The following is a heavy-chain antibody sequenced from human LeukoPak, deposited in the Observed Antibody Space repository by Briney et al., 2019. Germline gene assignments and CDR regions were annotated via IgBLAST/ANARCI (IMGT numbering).Heavy chain of an antibody. J-gene: IGHJ4*02. V-gene: IGHV3-23*01. CDR3: AKLSGSSGWYHFDY. Sequence: SGGSLRLSCAASGFTFSSYAMSWVRQAPGKGLEWVSAISGSGGSTYYADSVKGRFTISRDNSKNMLYLQMSSLRAEDTAVYYCAKLSGSSGWYHFDYWGQGTLVTVSS. CDR1: GFTFSSYA. D-gene: IGHD6-13*01. CDR2: ISGSGGST.